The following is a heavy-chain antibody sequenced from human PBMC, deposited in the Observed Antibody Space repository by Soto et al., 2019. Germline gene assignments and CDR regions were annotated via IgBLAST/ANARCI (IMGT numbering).Heavy chain of an antibody. Sequence: PGGSLRLSCAASGFTFSNYWMAWVRQAPGKGLEWVANIKQDGSETNFVDSVKGRFTISRDNAKNSLHLQMNSLGAEDTAVYYCARALVHGGDFWGQGTLVTVSS. CDR2: IKQDGSET. V-gene: IGHV3-7*01. CDR1: GFTFSNYW. J-gene: IGHJ4*02. D-gene: IGHD3-10*01. CDR3: ARALVHGGDF.